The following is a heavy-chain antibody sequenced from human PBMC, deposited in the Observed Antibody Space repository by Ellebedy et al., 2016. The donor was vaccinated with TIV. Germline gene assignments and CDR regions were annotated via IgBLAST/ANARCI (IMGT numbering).Heavy chain of an antibody. V-gene: IGHV1-18*01. D-gene: IGHD3-22*01. CDR1: GYTFTTYG. J-gene: IGHJ3*01. Sequence: AASVKVSCKASGYTFTTYGIYWVRQAHGQGLEWMGWISAYNGNTNYAQKLQGRVTLTTDKSTSTAYMELRSLRSDDSAVYYCARGRIIMRIPTPRDDAFDFWGQGTMVTVSS. CDR3: ARGRIIMRIPTPRDDAFDF. CDR2: ISAYNGNT.